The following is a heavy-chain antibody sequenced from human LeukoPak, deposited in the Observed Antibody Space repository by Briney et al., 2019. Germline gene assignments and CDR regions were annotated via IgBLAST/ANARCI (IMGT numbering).Heavy chain of an antibody. J-gene: IGHJ4*02. CDR3: ARDELRYFDWLLMDS. V-gene: IGHV4-39*07. CDR2: IYYSGST. CDR1: GGSISSSSYY. D-gene: IGHD3-9*01. Sequence: SETLSLTCTVSGGSISSSSYYWGWIRQPPGKGLEWIGSIYYSGSTYYNPSHKSRVTISVDISNNQFSLKLSSVTAADTAVYYCARDELRYFDWLLMDSWGQGTLVTVSS.